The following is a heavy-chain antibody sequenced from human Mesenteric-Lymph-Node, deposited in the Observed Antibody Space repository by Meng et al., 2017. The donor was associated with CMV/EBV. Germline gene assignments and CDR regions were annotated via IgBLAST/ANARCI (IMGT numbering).Heavy chain of an antibody. J-gene: IGHJ3*02. CDR1: GFAFDTYW. V-gene: IGHV3-7*01. Sequence: GGSLRLSCAASGFAFDTYWMIWVRQAPGKGLEWVANIKQDGSERYYVDSVEGRFTISRDNAKNSLYLQMTSLRAEDTAVFYCARAFYTIFESRDAFDIWGQGTMVAVSS. CDR2: IKQDGSER. D-gene: IGHD3-3*01. CDR3: ARAFYTIFESRDAFDI.